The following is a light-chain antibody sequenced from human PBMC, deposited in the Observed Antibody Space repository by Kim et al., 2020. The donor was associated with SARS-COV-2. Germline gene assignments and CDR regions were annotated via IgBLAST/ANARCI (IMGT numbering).Light chain of an antibody. CDR3: QSYDSSLSRV. J-gene: IGLJ1*01. CDR2: GNS. CDR1: SSNTGAGYD. Sequence: GERVTIGRTGSSSNTGAGYDVHWYQQHQGTAAKLLIYGNSNRPSGGPDRCSGSKSGTSASLAITGRQAEDEADYYCQSYDSSLSRVFGTGTKVTVL. V-gene: IGLV1-40*01.